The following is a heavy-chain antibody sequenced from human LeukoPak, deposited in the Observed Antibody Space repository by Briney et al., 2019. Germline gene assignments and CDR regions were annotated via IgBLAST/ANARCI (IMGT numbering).Heavy chain of an antibody. CDR1: GFTFSTSW. CDR2: INGDRSIA. CDR3: APSGGRNNLFY. D-gene: IGHD1-14*01. Sequence: GWALRLSCTACGFTFSTSWMHWVRQAPGEGLMWVSRINGDRSIALYADSVKGRFTVSRDDAKNTLYLQMNSLRAEDTAVYYCAPSGGRNNLFYWGQGILVTVFS. J-gene: IGHJ4*02. V-gene: IGHV3-74*01.